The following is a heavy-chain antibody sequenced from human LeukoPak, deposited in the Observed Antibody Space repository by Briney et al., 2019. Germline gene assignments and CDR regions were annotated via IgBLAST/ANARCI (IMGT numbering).Heavy chain of an antibody. CDR2: IYHSGST. D-gene: IGHD6-6*01. J-gene: IGHJ4*02. Sequence: SETLSLTCTVSGGSISPYYWSWIRQPPGKRLEYIGYIYHSGSTNYNPSLKSRVTMSVDKSKNQCSLRLSSVTAADTAIYFCARSSQDSSTSFEYCGQGTLVTVSS. V-gene: IGHV4-59*01. CDR3: ARSSQDSSTSFEY. CDR1: GGSISPYY.